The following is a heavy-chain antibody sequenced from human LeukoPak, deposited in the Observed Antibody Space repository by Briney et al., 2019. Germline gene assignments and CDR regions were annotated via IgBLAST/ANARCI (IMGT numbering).Heavy chain of an antibody. V-gene: IGHV4-34*01. D-gene: IGHD3-10*01. CDR1: GGSFSGYY. CDR2: INHSGST. J-gene: IGHJ4*02. CDR3: ARGPNYYGSGSYYRVFGY. Sequence: SETLSLTCAVYGGSFSGYYWSWIRQPPGKGLEWIGEINHSGSTNYNPSLKSRVTISVDTSKNQFSLKLSSVTAADTAVYYCARGPNYYGSGSYYRVFGYWGQGTLVTVSS.